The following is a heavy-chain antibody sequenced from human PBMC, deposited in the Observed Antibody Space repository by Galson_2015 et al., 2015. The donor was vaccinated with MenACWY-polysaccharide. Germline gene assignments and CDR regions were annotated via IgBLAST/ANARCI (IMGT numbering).Heavy chain of an antibody. J-gene: IGHJ2*01. Sequence: SLRLSCAASGSTFSSFDMHWVRHVLGKGLEWVAAIGTGGGAYYSGSGKGGFSISRENAKNSLDLQMTSLRAGDKAVYYCAREFAGDGSSWYYWYFDLWGRGTLVTVSS. CDR3: AREFAGDGSSWYYWYFDL. D-gene: IGHD6-13*01. V-gene: IGHV3-13*01. CDR2: IGTGGGA. CDR1: GSTFSSFD.